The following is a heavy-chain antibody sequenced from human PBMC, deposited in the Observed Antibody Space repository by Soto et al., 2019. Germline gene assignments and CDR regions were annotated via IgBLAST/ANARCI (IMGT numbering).Heavy chain of an antibody. J-gene: IGHJ5*02. CDR1: GFTFSSYA. CDR2: ISYDGSNK. Sequence: QVQLVESGGGVVQPGRSLRLSCAASGFTFSSYAMHWVRQAPGKGLEWVAVISYDGSNKYYADSVKGRFTISRDNSKNTLYLQMNSLRAEDTAVYYCAREGYSSPLRWFDPWGQGTLVTVSS. CDR3: AREGYSSPLRWFDP. D-gene: IGHD6-13*01. V-gene: IGHV3-30-3*01.